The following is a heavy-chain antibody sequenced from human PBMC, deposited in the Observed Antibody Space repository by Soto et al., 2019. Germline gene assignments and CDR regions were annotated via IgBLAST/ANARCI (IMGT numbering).Heavy chain of an antibody. J-gene: IGHJ4*02. V-gene: IGHV1-8*01. Sequence: GHGLEWMGWINPNSGNIGYAQKFQGRVTMTRDTAIRTAYMEVSRLRSDDTAVYYCARGRASGSYYLLDYWGQGTLVTVSS. CDR2: INPNSGNI. D-gene: IGHD3-10*01. CDR3: ARGRASGSYYLLDY.